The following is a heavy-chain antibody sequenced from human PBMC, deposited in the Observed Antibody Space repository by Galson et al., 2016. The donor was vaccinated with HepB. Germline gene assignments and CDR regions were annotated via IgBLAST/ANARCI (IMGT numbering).Heavy chain of an antibody. V-gene: IGHV1-46*01. D-gene: IGHD3-16*02. CDR2: INPTDGTI. CDR1: GYPVSNSH. J-gene: IGHJ2*01. Sequence: SVKVSCKASGYPVSNSHLHWVRQAPGQGLEWMGLINPTDGTINYSQKFQGRVHMTRDTSTNTVYMDLSSLRFEDTAVYFCAREAGRLGELSLYRRYFDLWGRGTLVTVSS. CDR3: AREAGRLGELSLYRRYFDL.